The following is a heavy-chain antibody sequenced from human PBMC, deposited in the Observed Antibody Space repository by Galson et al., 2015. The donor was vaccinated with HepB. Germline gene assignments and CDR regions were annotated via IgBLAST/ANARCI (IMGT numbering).Heavy chain of an antibody. CDR3: SKGVGSSWRFDS. D-gene: IGHD6-13*01. J-gene: IGHJ4*02. V-gene: IGHV3-23*01. CDR1: GFTFSSYA. CDR2: ISGSGNNT. Sequence: SLRLSCAASGFTFSSYAMSWVRQAPGKGLEWVSGISGSGNNTYYADSVKGRFTISRDNSKKTVFLQMNSLAFEDTAVYYCSKGVGSSWRFDSWGQGTLVTVSS.